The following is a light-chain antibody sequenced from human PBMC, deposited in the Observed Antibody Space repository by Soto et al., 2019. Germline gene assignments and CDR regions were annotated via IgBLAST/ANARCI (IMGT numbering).Light chain of an antibody. V-gene: IGLV2-11*01. CDR1: GSDVGGYNY. CDR2: DVT. CDR3: CSYADSYTLV. Sequence: QSALTQPRSVSGSPGQSVTISCTGTGSDVGGYNYVSWYRQHPGKAPKLMIYDVTKRPSGVPDRFSGSKSGNTASLTISGLQAEDEADYYCCSYADSYTLVFGGGTKLTVL. J-gene: IGLJ2*01.